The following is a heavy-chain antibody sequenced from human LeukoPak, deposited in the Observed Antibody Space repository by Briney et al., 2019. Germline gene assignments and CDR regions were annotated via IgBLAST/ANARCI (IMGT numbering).Heavy chain of an antibody. CDR2: MNPNSGNT. Sequence: ASVKVSCKASGYTFTSYDINWVRQATGQGLEWMGWMNPNSGNTGYAQKFQGRVTMTRNTSISTAYMKLSSLRSEDTAVYYCARHGYYDHNWFDPWGQGTLVTVSS. CDR3: ARHGYYDHNWFDP. D-gene: IGHD3-3*01. V-gene: IGHV1-8*01. CDR1: GYTFTSYD. J-gene: IGHJ5*02.